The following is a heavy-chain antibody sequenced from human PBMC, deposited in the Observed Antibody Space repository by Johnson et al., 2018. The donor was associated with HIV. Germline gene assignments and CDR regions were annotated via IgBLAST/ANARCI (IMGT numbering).Heavy chain of an antibody. D-gene: IGHD1-26*01. V-gene: IGHV3-20*04. Sequence: VQLVESGGGVIRPGGSLRLSCAASGFTFVDYGMSWVRQAPGKGLEWVSGINWNGGSTGYADSVKGRFTISRDNDKNALYLQMNSMRAEETALYYCARPLGRPIVQCVIDAFDIWGQGTMVTVSS. CDR2: INWNGGST. J-gene: IGHJ3*02. CDR1: GFTFVDYG. CDR3: ARPLGRPIVQCVIDAFDI.